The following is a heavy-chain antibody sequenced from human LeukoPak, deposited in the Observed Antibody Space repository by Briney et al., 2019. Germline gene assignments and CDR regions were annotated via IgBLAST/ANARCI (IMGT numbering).Heavy chain of an antibody. V-gene: IGHV4-39*01. CDR2: IHSGGNT. CDR1: GGSIGSGNYY. D-gene: IGHD6-13*01. Sequence: SETLSLTCTVSGGSIGSGNYYWGWIRQPPGKGLEWIGSIHSGGNTHYNPSLKNRVTMSVDTSKNQFSLNLNSVTAADTAVHYCTRRGYGSSLMVWGQGTLVTVSS. CDR3: TRRGYGSSLMV. J-gene: IGHJ4*02.